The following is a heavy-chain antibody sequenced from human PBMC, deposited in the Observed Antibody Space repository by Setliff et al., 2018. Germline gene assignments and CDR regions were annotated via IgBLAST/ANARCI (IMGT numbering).Heavy chain of an antibody. D-gene: IGHD2-21*01. CDR2: IYHSGST. J-gene: IGHJ4*02. CDR1: GGSISSSNYY. V-gene: IGHV4-39*01. Sequence: KTSETLSLTCNVSGGSISSSNYYWGWIRQPPGRGLEWIGNIYHSGSTYYNPSLKTRVTISVDTSKNQFSLRLSSVTAADTAVYYCVGGVVVIAFPGHWGQGTLVTVSS. CDR3: VGGVVVIAFPGH.